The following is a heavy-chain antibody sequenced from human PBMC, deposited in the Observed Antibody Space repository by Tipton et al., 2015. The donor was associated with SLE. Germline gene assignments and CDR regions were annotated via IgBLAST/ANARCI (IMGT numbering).Heavy chain of an antibody. V-gene: IGHV1-46*01. D-gene: IGHD1-26*01. Sequence: QVQLVQSGAEVKKPGASVKVSCKASGYTFASYDINWVRQAPRQGLEWMGIVNPDTGGTSYAQRFQGRVTVTADTSSSAVYVELSSLRFDDTAVYYCARDRSRSGSDVFDYWGHGSLVTVSS. J-gene: IGHJ4*01. CDR1: GYTFASYD. CDR2: VNPDTGGT. CDR3: ARDRSRSGSDVFDY.